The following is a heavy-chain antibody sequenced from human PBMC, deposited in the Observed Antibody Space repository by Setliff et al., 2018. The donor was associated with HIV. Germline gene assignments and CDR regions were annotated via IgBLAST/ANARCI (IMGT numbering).Heavy chain of an antibody. CDR1: GYSISSGYY. Sequence: ETLSLTCSVSGYSISSGYYWGWVRQSPGKGLEWIGSIYHSGSTYYNPSLKSRVTISVDTSKNQFSLDLNSVTAADTAVYYCARLAKLGPSLSYFGMDVWGQGTTVTVSS. J-gene: IGHJ6*02. V-gene: IGHV4-38-2*01. CDR3: ARLAKLGPSLSYFGMDV. CDR2: IYHSGST. D-gene: IGHD7-27*01.